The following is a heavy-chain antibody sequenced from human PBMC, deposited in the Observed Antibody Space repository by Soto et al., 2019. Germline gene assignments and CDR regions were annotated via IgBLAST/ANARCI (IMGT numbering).Heavy chain of an antibody. J-gene: IGHJ6*03. Sequence: EVQLVESGGGLVQPGGSLRLSCAASGFTVSSNYMSWVRQAPGKGLEWVSVIYSGGSTYYADSVKGRFTISRHNSKNTLYLQMNSLRAEDTAVYYCARDNLERRQTYSYYYMDVWGKGTTVTVSS. CDR1: GFTVSSNY. D-gene: IGHD1-1*01. CDR2: IYSGGST. V-gene: IGHV3-53*04. CDR3: ARDNLERRQTYSYYYMDV.